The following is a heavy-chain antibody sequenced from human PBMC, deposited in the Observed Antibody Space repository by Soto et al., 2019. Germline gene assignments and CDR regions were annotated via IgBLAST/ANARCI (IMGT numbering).Heavy chain of an antibody. V-gene: IGHV3-11*01. CDR3: ALSFGGVPAANDY. CDR2: ISSSGSTI. Sequence: GESLKISCAASGFTFSDYYMSWIRQAPGKGLEWVSYISSSGSTIYYADSVKGRFTISRDNAKNSLYLQMNSLRAEDTAVYYCALSFGGVPAANDYWGQGTLVTVSS. J-gene: IGHJ4*02. D-gene: IGHD2-2*01. CDR1: GFTFSDYY.